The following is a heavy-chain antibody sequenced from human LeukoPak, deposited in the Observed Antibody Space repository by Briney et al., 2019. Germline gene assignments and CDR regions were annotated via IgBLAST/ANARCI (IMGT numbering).Heavy chain of an antibody. J-gene: IGHJ4*02. CDR1: GFTVNSNY. V-gene: IGHV3-23*01. CDR2: ISHSGRST. D-gene: IGHD6-19*01. Sequence: PGGSLRLSCAASGFTVNSNYMSWVRQAPWKGLEWVSAISHSGRSTYYADSVKGRFTISRDNSKNTLYLEMNSLRADDTAVYYCAKAVAVALDYWGQGTLVTVSS. CDR3: AKAVAVALDY.